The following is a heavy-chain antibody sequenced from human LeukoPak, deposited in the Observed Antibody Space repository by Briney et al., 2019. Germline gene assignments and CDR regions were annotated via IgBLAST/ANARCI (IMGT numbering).Heavy chain of an antibody. CDR2: INPNSGGT. CDR3: ASGITIFGVVTGFDY. CDR1: GYTFTAYY. Sequence: ASVKVSCKATGYTFTAYYMHWVRQAPGQGLEWMGWINPNSGGTNYAQKFQGRVTMTRDTSISTAYMELSRLRSDDTAVYYCASGITIFGVVTGFDYWGQGTLVTVSS. V-gene: IGHV1-2*02. J-gene: IGHJ4*02. D-gene: IGHD3-3*01.